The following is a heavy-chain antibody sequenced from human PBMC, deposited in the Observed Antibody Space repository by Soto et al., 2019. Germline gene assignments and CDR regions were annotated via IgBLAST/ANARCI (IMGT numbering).Heavy chain of an antibody. CDR1: GFSVSSNY. CDR3: ARDLTLIDGDRAV. V-gene: IGHV3-53*01. Sequence: EVQLVESGGGLIQPGGSLRLSCAASGFSVSSNYMSWVRQAPGKGLEWVSVIYSDGSTGYADSLKGRFTISRDNSKNTLYLQMNSLRVEDTAVYYCARDLTLIDGDRAVWGQGTLVSVSS. J-gene: IGHJ4*02. CDR2: IYSDGST. D-gene: IGHD7-27*01.